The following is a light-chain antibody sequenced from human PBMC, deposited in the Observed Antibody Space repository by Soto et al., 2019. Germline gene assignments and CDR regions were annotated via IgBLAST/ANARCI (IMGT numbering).Light chain of an antibody. J-gene: IGKJ1*01. CDR3: QQSDSTPRT. Sequence: DIQMTQSPSSLSVSVGDRVTITCRASQSISTYLNWYQQKPGKAPKLLIYAASSLRSGVPSRFSGSGSGTDFTLTISSLQPEDSATYYCQQSDSTPRTFGQGTKVDIK. CDR2: AAS. CDR1: QSISTY. V-gene: IGKV1-39*01.